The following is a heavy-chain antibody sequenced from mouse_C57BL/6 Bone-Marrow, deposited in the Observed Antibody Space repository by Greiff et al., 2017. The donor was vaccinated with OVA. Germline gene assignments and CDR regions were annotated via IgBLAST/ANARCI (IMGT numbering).Heavy chain of an antibody. J-gene: IGHJ3*01. CDR1: GFSLTSYG. CDR2: IWRGGST. CDR3: AKTDSSGYVAWFAY. D-gene: IGHD3-2*02. V-gene: IGHV2-5*01. Sequence: VQGVESGPGLVQPSQSLSITCTVSGFSLTSYGVHWVRQSPGKGPEWLGVIWRGGSTDYNAAFMSRLSITKDNSKSQVFFKMNSLQADDTAIYYCAKTDSSGYVAWFAYWGQGTLVTVSA.